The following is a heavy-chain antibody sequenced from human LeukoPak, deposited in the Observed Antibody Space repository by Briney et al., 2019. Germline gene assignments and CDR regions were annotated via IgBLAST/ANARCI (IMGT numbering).Heavy chain of an antibody. D-gene: IGHD2-21*02. J-gene: IGHJ5*02. CDR1: GFTFSNAW. Sequence: GGSLRLSCAASGFTFSNAWMSWVRQAPGKGLEWVGHIKSKPDGGTTDYAAPVKGRFTISRDDSKNTLYLQMSTLKTEDTAVYYCSTEGLAYCDGDCYSWGQGTLVTVSS. CDR3: STEGLAYCDGDCYS. CDR2: IKSKPDGGTT. V-gene: IGHV3-15*01.